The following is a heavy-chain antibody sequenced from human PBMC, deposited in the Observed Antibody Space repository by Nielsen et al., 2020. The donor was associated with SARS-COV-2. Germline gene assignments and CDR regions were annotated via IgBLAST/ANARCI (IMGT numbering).Heavy chain of an antibody. J-gene: IGHJ5*02. CDR3: ARVAGKGRPA. CDR1: GFTVSSNY. D-gene: IGHD6-13*01. CDR2: IYSGGST. Sequence: GESLKISCAASGFTVSSNYMSWVRQAPGKGLEWVSVIYSGGSTYYADSVKGRFTISRDNSKNTLYLQMNSLRAEDTAVYYCARVAGKGRPAWGQGTLVTVSS. V-gene: IGHV3-66*01.